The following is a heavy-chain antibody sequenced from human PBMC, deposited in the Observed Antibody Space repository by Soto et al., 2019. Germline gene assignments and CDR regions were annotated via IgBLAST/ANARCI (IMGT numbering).Heavy chain of an antibody. CDR2: IKQDGSEK. J-gene: IGHJ4*02. D-gene: IGHD6-19*01. CDR1: GFTFSSYW. V-gene: IGHV3-7*01. Sequence: PGGSLRLSCAASGFTFSSYWMSWVRQAPGKGLEWVANIKQDGSEKYYVDSVKGRFTISRDNAKNSLYLQMNSLRAEDTAVYYCARDLLEAVAGNDYWGQGTLVTVSS. CDR3: ARDLLEAVAGNDY.